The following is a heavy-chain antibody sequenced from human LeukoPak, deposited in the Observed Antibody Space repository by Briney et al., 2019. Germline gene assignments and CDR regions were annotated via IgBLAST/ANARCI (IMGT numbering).Heavy chain of an antibody. V-gene: IGHV3-33*01. CDR3: ARAGLGYYGSGSQTARYYFDY. CDR1: GFTFSSYG. D-gene: IGHD3-10*01. J-gene: IGHJ4*02. Sequence: PGRSLRPSCAASGFTFSSYGMHCVRQAPGKGLEWVAVIWYDGSNKYYADSVKGRFTISRDNSKNTLYLQMNSLRAEDTAVYYCARAGLGYYGSGSQTARYYFDYWGQGTLVTVSS. CDR2: IWYDGSNK.